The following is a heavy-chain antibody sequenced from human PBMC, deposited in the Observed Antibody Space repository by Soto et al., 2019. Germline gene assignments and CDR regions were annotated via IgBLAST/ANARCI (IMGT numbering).Heavy chain of an antibody. CDR2: IYYSGST. Sequence: SETLSLTCTVSGGSISSSSYYWGWIRQPPGKGLEWIGSIYYSGSTYYNPSLKSRVTISVDTSKNQFSLKLSSVTAADTAVYYCAKSDWFDPWGQGTLVTVSS. J-gene: IGHJ5*02. CDR1: GGSISSSSYY. V-gene: IGHV4-39*01. CDR3: AKSDWFDP.